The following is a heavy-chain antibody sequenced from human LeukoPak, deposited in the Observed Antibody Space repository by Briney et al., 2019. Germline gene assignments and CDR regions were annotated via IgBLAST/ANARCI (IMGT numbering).Heavy chain of an antibody. Sequence: SETLSLTCAVSGGSISSSNWWSWVRQPPGKGLEWIGEIYHSGSTNYNPSLKSRVTISVDKSKNQFSLKLSSVTAADTAVYYCARVYYDFWSGYQPWGQGTLVTVSS. CDR3: ARVYYDFWSGYQP. J-gene: IGHJ5*02. D-gene: IGHD3-3*01. CDR2: IYHSGST. CDR1: GGSISSSNW. V-gene: IGHV4-4*02.